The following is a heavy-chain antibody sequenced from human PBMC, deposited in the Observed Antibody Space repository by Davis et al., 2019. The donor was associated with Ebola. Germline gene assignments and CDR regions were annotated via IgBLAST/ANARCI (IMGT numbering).Heavy chain of an antibody. CDR3: ARDQTFGLRTPY. V-gene: IGHV3-7*01. D-gene: IGHD3-10*01. CDR1: GFTFSSYW. CDR2: IKQDGSEK. Sequence: GESLKISCAASGFTFSSYWMSWVRQAPGKGLEWVANIKQDGSEKYYADSVKGRFTISRDNSKNTLYLQMNSLRAEDTAVYYCARDQTFGLRTPYWGQGTLVTVSS. J-gene: IGHJ4*02.